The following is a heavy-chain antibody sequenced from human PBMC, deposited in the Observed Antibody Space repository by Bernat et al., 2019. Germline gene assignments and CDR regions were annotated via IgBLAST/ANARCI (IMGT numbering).Heavy chain of an antibody. CDR3: AKRYSTSWYVEQ. CDR2: ITESGGNT. Sequence: EVQLSESGGGLVQPGGSLRLSCAASGFTFSSYAMSWAHQAPGKGREWVAGITESGGNTYYADSVKGRFTISRDNSKNTLYLQINSLRAEDTAVYYCAKRYSTSWYVEQWGQGTLVTVSS. CDR1: GFTFSSYA. D-gene: IGHD6-13*01. J-gene: IGHJ1*01. V-gene: IGHV3-23*01.